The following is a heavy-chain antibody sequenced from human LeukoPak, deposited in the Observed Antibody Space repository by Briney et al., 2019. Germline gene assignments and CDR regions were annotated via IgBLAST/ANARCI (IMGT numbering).Heavy chain of an antibody. CDR1: GGSISSSTYY. CDR3: ARDPKLSLLQVDYFDY. Sequence: PSETLSLTCTVSGGSISSSTYYWAWIRQPPGKGLEWIGNIYYSGSTNYNPSLKSRVTISVDTSKNQFSLKLSSVTAADTAVYYCARDPKLSLLQVDYFDYWGQGTLATVSS. D-gene: IGHD2-15*01. V-gene: IGHV4-39*07. CDR2: IYYSGST. J-gene: IGHJ4*02.